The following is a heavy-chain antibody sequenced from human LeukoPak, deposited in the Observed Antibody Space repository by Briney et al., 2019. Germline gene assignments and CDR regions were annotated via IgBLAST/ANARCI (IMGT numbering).Heavy chain of an antibody. J-gene: IGHJ3*02. CDR1: GFTFSSYA. V-gene: IGHV3-23*01. CDR2: ISGSGGST. D-gene: IGHD2-21*02. CDR3: AKDRAIVVVTDAFDI. Sequence: GGSLRLSXAASGFTFSSYAMSWVRQAPGKGLEWVSAISGSGGSTYYADSVKGRFTISRDNSKNTLYLQMNSLRAEDTAVYYCAKDRAIVVVTDAFDIWGQGTMVTVSS.